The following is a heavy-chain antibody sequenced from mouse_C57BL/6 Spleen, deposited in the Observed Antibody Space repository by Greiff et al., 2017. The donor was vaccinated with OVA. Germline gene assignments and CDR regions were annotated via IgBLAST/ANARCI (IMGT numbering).Heavy chain of an antibody. CDR2: INPNNGGT. V-gene: IGHV1-26*01. CDR1: GYTFTDYY. D-gene: IGHD1-1*01. Sequence: EVQLQQSGPELVKPGASVKISCKASGYTFTDYYMNWVKQSHGKSLEWIGDINPNNGGTSYNQKFKGKATLTVDKSSSTAYMELRSLTSDDAAVYYCARGTTVVADWYFDVWGKGTTVTVSS. J-gene: IGHJ1*03. CDR3: ARGTTVVADWYFDV.